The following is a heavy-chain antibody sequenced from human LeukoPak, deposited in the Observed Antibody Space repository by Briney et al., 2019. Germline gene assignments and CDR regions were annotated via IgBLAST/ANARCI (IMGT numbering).Heavy chain of an antibody. Sequence: GGSLRLSCAASGFTFSSYAMSWVRQAPGKGLEWVSAISGSGGSTYYADSVKGRFTIPRDNSKNTLYLQMNSLRAEDTAVYYCAREGADSSGYYHRYDYWGQGTLVTVSS. CDR1: GFTFSSYA. D-gene: IGHD3-22*01. CDR2: ISGSGGST. V-gene: IGHV3-23*01. J-gene: IGHJ4*02. CDR3: AREGADSSGYYHRYDY.